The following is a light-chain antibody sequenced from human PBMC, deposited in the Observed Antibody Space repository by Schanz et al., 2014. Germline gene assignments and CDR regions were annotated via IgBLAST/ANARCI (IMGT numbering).Light chain of an antibody. J-gene: IGKJ1*01. V-gene: IGKV1-27*01. CDR2: GAS. CDR3: QQYNTYSPT. Sequence: DIQMTQSPSSLSASVGDRVTITCRASQGIRNYLAWYQHKPGKVPTLLIYGASTLRPGVPSRFSGSGSGTTFTLTISSLQPDDYGTYYCQQYNTYSPTFGQGTRVEVK. CDR1: QGIRNY.